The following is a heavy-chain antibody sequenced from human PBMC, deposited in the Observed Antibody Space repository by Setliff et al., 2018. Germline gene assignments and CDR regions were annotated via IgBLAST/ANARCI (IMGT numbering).Heavy chain of an antibody. CDR1: GGTFSSNG. Sequence: VKVSCKASGGTFSSNGISWVRQAPGQGLEWMGGIIPFLDVTKYAQNFQDRVTFTADKSTNTAFMEMRSLRSDDTAVYYCARGSYCSGGSCSGRDFDYWGQGTLVTVSS. D-gene: IGHD2-15*01. V-gene: IGHV1-69*10. CDR3: ARGSYCSGGSCSGRDFDY. J-gene: IGHJ4*02. CDR2: IIPFLDVT.